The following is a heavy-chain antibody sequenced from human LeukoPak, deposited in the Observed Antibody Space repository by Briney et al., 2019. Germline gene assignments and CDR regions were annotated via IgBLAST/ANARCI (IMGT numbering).Heavy chain of an antibody. CDR1: GFTFNTYP. Sequence: PGGSLRLSCAASGFTFNTYPMHWVRQAPGKGLEWVALIQDDDAKTNYADSVRGRFTISRDNSRSTVYLQMNSLKPDDTAVYYCATQTITLVVVISPFDYWGQGALVTVSS. CDR3: ATQTITLVVVISPFDY. D-gene: IGHD3-22*01. V-gene: IGHV3-30*02. J-gene: IGHJ4*02. CDR2: IQDDDAKT.